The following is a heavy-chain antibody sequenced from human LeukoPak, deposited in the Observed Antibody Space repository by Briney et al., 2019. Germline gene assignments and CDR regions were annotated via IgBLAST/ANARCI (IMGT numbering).Heavy chain of an antibody. J-gene: IGHJ4*02. CDR2: ISKRGTTV. CDR3: AAGVALDY. CDR1: GLNFSVYY. Sequence: GGSLRLSCAASGLNFSVYYMTWIRQAPGNGLEWLSHISKRGTTVYYADSVKGRFTISRDSAKNSLYLHMNSLRAEDTAVYYCAAGVALDYWGQGALVTVSS. D-gene: IGHD3-3*01. V-gene: IGHV3-11*01.